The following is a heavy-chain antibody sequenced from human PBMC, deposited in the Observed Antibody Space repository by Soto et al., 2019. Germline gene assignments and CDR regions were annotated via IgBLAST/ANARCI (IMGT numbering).Heavy chain of an antibody. D-gene: IGHD6-19*01. CDR2: TSFDGSSG. V-gene: IGHV3-30*18. Sequence: QVQLVESGGGVVQPGRSLRLSCAASGFTFSSSGMHWVRQAPGKGLEWVAVTSFDGSSGYYADSVRGRFTISRDNSNNTLSLQMPSLTAEDPAVYYCAKPTPTLAGYFDYWGQGTLVTVSS. CDR3: AKPTPTLAGYFDY. J-gene: IGHJ4*02. CDR1: GFTFSSSG.